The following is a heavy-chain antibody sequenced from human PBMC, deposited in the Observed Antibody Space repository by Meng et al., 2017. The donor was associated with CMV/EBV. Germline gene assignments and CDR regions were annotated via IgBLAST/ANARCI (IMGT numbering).Heavy chain of an antibody. CDR1: GGSFSGYY. J-gene: IGHJ4*02. D-gene: IGHD6-6*01. CDR2: INHSGST. V-gene: IGHV4-34*01. CDR3: ARGLSSSSFDY. Sequence: GSLRLSCAVYGGSFSGYYWSWIRQPPGKGLEWIGEINHSGSTNYNPSLKSRVTISVDTSKNQFSLKLSSVTAADTAVCYCARGLSSSSFDYWGQGTLVTVSS.